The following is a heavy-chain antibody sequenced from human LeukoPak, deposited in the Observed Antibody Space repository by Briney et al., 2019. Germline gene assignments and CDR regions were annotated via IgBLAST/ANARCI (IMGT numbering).Heavy chain of an antibody. J-gene: IGHJ4*02. Sequence: GGSLRLSCAASGLTFSSYSRHWVREAPGKGLEWVAVVSYDGSNKYYADSVKGRFTISGDNSKNTLYLQMNSLRAEDTAVYYCAKGDDSSGDFDYWGQGTLVTVSS. D-gene: IGHD3-22*01. V-gene: IGHV3-30*18. CDR1: GLTFSSYS. CDR3: AKGDDSSGDFDY. CDR2: VSYDGSNK.